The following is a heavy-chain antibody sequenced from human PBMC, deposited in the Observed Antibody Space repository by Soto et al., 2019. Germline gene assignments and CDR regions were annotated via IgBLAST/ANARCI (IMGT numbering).Heavy chain of an antibody. J-gene: IGHJ4*02. Sequence: EVQLLESGGKLVQPGGSLTLSCAASGFTFSTYAMAWVRQAPGKGLEWVSGVSASGLNTDYADPVKGRFYISRDNSTKTESLHMNSLRAEDTALNYFAHDRPRRPSGYFFDYGGQGTPISVSS. V-gene: IGHV3-23*01. D-gene: IGHD7-27*01. CDR1: GFTFSTYA. CDR3: AHDRPRRPSGYFFDY. CDR2: VSASGLNT.